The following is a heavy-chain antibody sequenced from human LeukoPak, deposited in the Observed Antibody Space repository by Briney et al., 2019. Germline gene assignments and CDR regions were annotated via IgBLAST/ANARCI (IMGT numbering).Heavy chain of an antibody. V-gene: IGHV1-18*04. J-gene: IGHJ4*02. CDR3: ALGYCSGGSCYVLDY. CDR2: INPNNGNT. CDR1: GYTFTGYY. D-gene: IGHD2-15*01. Sequence: ASVKVSCKASGYTFTGYYMHWVRQAPGQGLEWMGWINPNNGNTNYAQKLQGRVTMTTDTSTSTAYMELRSLRSDDTAVYYCALGYCSGGSCYVLDYWGQGTLVTVSS.